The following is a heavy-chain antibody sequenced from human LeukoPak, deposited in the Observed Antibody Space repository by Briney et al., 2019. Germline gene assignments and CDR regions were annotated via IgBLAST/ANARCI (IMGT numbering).Heavy chain of an antibody. CDR2: IYTSGST. CDR3: ARDRILWFGEQFDP. D-gene: IGHD3-10*01. Sequence: SETLSLTCTVSGGSISSYYWSWIRQPAGKGLEWIGRIYTSGSTNYNPSLKSRVTMPVDTSKNQFSLKLSSVTAADTAVYYCARDRILWFGEQFDPWGQGTLVTVSS. V-gene: IGHV4-4*07. J-gene: IGHJ5*02. CDR1: GGSISSYY.